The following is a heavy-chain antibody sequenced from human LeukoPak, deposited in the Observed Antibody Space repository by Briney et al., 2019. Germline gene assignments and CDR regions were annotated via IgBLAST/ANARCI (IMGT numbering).Heavy chain of an antibody. CDR1: GFTFSTYN. D-gene: IGHD3-3*01. J-gene: IGHJ6*03. Sequence: GGSLRLSCEASGFTFSTYNMNWVRQAPGKGLEWVSGINDSGVGTKHADSVKGRFTISRDNSKNTLYLQMNSLRAEDTAVYYCAKIGRSYDFWTGYYEEEVDYMDVWGKGTTVTVSS. CDR2: INDSGVGT. CDR3: AKIGRSYDFWTGYYEEEVDYMDV. V-gene: IGHV3-23*01.